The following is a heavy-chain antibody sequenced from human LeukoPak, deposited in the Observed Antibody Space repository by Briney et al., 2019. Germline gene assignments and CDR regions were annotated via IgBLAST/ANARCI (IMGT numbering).Heavy chain of an antibody. D-gene: IGHD4-11*01. V-gene: IGHV3-33*06. CDR3: AKDAQRGFDYSNSLEY. J-gene: IGHJ4*02. Sequence: GGSLRLSCAASGFIFSHYGMHWVRQAPGKGLEWVAVIWHDGSSKYYADSVKGRFTISRDNSENTVYLQMNSLRAGDTAVYYCAKDAQRGFDYSNSLEYWGQGDLVTVSS. CDR1: GFIFSHYG. CDR2: IWHDGSSK.